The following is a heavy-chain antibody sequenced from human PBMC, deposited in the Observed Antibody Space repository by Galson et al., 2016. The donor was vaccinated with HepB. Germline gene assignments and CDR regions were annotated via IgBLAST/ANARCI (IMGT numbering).Heavy chain of an antibody. CDR2: INWVGGNT. CDR3: AKGSWGSNYEGLRN. J-gene: IGHJ4*02. D-gene: IGHD4-11*01. CDR1: GFTFDDYT. V-gene: IGHV3-43*01. Sequence: SLRLSCAASGFTFDDYTMHWVRQAPGKGLEWVSLINWVGGNTYYADSVKGRFTISRDNSKNSLYLQMSSLRTEDTALYYCAKGSWGSNYEGLRNWGQGTLVTVSS.